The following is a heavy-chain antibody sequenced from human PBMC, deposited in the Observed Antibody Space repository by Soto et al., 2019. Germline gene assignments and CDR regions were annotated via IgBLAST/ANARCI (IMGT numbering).Heavy chain of an antibody. CDR1: GFTFSSYS. V-gene: IGHV3-21*01. Sequence: EVQLVESGGGLVKPGGSLRLSCAASGFTFSSYSMNWVRQAPGKGLEWVSSISSSSSYIYYADSEKGRFTISRDNAKNSLYLQMNSLRAEDTAVYYCARDGVVPAALDYWGQGTLVTVSS. J-gene: IGHJ4*02. CDR2: ISSSSSYI. CDR3: ARDGVVPAALDY. D-gene: IGHD2-2*01.